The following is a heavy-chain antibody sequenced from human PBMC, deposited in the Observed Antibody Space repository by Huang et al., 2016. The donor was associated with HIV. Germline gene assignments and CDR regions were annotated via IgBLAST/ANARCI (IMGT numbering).Heavy chain of an antibody. CDR2: FAQEQGET. D-gene: IGHD2-21*01. CDR3: AAGYDTYYDI. V-gene: IGHV1-24*01. CDR1: GDTLTELS. Sequence: QVQLVQSGAEVKKPGASVKVSCKVSGDTLTELSIHWVRQAPGKGLEWMGGFAQEQGETIYAQNFQGRVTMTEETATDAAYMELHSLRPEDTAVYYCAAGYDTYYDIWGQGTMVIASS. J-gene: IGHJ3*02.